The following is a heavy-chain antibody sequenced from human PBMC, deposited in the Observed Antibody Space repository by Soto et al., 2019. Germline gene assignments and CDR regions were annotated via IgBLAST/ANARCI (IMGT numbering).Heavy chain of an antibody. CDR2: IWPGDSTT. CDR1: GYQFAGYW. J-gene: IGHJ6*02. V-gene: IGHV5-51*01. D-gene: IGHD3-22*01. Sequence: PGESLKISCTGSGYQFAGYWIVWVRQMPGRGLEWMGIIWPGDSTTTYSPSFQGQVTISVDTSIRTAYLHWSSLKASDTAIYYCARLGYYDSSGYRSYYYYYGMDVWGQGTTVTVSS. CDR3: ARLGYYDSSGYRSYYYYYGMDV.